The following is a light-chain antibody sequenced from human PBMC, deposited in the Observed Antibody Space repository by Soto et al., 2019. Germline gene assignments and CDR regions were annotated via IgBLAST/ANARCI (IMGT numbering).Light chain of an antibody. J-gene: IGKJ4*01. CDR3: QQYNSYPRT. V-gene: IGKV1D-16*01. Sequence: DVQMTQSPSSLSASVGDRVTITCRASQDINSYLAWYQQKPGNAPKSLIYAASSLQTGVPSRFSGSESGTDFSLTISNLQPEDSATYYCQQYNSYPRTFGGGTKVEIK. CDR1: QDINSY. CDR2: AAS.